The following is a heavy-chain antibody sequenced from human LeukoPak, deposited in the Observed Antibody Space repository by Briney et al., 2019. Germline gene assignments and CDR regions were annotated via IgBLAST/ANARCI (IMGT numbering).Heavy chain of an antibody. CDR3: LTIVETTTGAFDI. D-gene: IGHD5-18*01. CDR2: LIADDKTT. J-gene: IGHJ3*02. V-gene: IGHV3-74*01. Sequence: GGSLRLSCAASGFTFSRYWLHWVRQPPGKGLVWLSRLIADDKTTSYADSVKGRFTTSGDDARKTLYLQMNSLSAEDTAVYYCLTIVETTTGAFDIWGQGAMVTVSS. CDR1: GFTFSRYW.